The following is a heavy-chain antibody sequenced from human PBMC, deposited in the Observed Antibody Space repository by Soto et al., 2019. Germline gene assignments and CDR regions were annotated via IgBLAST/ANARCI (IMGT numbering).Heavy chain of an antibody. CDR2: IGSGGDST. Sequence: PGGSLRLSCAGSGFSFSTSAMSWVRQAPGRGLEWVSGIGSGGDSTYYADSVKGRFTISRDNSKNTLYVQMNSLRAEDTAVYYCAKDQGHYDYVWGSLLYYYGMDVWGQGTTVTVSS. D-gene: IGHD3-16*01. V-gene: IGHV3-23*01. CDR1: GFSFSTSA. J-gene: IGHJ6*02. CDR3: AKDQGHYDYVWGSLLYYYGMDV.